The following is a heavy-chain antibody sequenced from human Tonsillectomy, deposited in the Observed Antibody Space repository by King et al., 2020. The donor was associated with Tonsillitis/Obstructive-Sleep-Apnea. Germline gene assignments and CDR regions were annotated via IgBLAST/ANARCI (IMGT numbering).Heavy chain of an antibody. J-gene: IGHJ4*02. Sequence: QLVQSGGGVVQPGRSLRLSCAASGFTFSTYGMHCVRQAPGKGLEWVAAIWYDGSNKYYADSVKGRFTISRDNSKNTLYLQMNSLRAEDTAVYYCATDWGGGSGSYAPGFDYWGQGTLVTVSS. CDR1: GFTFSTYG. CDR2: IWYDGSNK. D-gene: IGHD3-10*01. V-gene: IGHV3-33*01. CDR3: ATDWGGGSGSYAPGFDY.